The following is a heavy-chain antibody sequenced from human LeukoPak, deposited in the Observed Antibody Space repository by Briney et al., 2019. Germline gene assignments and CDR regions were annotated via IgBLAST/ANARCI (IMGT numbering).Heavy chain of an antibody. V-gene: IGHV3-11*01. D-gene: IGHD5-12*01. Sequence: PRGSLRLSCVASGFTFSDYFMNWIRQAPGKGLEWVSYISVSDNTTYYTDSVKGRFTISRDNAKNLLYLQMNSLRAEDTAVYYCAKRGWDLDSGYDPQDFDYWGQGTLVTVSS. J-gene: IGHJ4*02. CDR3: AKRGWDLDSGYDPQDFDY. CDR2: ISVSDNTT. CDR1: GFTFSDYF.